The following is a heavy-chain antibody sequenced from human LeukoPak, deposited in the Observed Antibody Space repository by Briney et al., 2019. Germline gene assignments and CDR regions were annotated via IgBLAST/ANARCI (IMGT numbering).Heavy chain of an antibody. D-gene: IGHD1-1*01. V-gene: IGHV1-18*01. Sequence: GASVKVSCKASGYTFTSYDINWVRQATGQGLEWMGWINTYNDNTNYAQKLQGRVTMTTDTSTSTAYMELRSLRSDDTAVYYCARSLEEGTPVFGYWGQGTLVTVSS. J-gene: IGHJ4*02. CDR3: ARSLEEGTPVFGY. CDR1: GYTFTSYD. CDR2: INTYNDNT.